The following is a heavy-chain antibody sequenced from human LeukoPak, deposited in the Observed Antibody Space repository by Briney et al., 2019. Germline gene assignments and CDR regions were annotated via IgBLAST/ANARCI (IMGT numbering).Heavy chain of an antibody. CDR1: GGSISSYY. D-gene: IGHD3-10*01. CDR3: ARYAVPGYGSGTYYNFDF. Sequence: SETLSLTCTVSGGSISSYYWSWIRQPPGKGLEWIGYIYYTGSTNYNPSLKSRVTISVDTSKNQFSLRLSSVTAADTAVCYCARYAVPGYGSGTYYNFDFWGQGTLVTVSS. CDR2: IYYTGST. V-gene: IGHV4-59*08. J-gene: IGHJ4*02.